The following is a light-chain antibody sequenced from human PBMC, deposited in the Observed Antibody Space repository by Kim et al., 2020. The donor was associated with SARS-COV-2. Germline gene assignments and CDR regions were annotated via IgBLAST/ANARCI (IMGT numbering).Light chain of an antibody. CDR3: KQYNSYSYT. V-gene: IGKV1-5*03. CDR2: KAS. J-gene: IGKJ2*01. CDR1: QSISSW. Sequence: DIQMTQSPSTLSASVGDRVTITCRASQSISSWLAWYQQKPGKAPKLLIYKASSLESGVPSRFSGSGSGTEFTLTISSLQPDDFATYYCKQYNSYSYTFGQGTKLEI.